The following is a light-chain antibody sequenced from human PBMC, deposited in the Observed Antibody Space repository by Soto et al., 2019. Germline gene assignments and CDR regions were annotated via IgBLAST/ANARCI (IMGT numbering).Light chain of an antibody. CDR2: WAS. Sequence: DIALPHAPHSLALSLXEPAPISCKXXXXVLYRSNNQKYLAWYQQKPGQPHKLLIYWASTRESGVPDRFSGSGSGTDFTLTISSLQAEDVAVYYCQQYYSTPTFGQGTKVDIK. CDR3: QQYYSTPT. CDR1: XXVLYRSNNQKY. J-gene: IGKJ1*01. V-gene: IGKV4-1*01.